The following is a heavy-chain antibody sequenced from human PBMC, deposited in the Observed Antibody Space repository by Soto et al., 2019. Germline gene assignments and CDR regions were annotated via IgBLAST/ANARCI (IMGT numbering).Heavy chain of an antibody. J-gene: IGHJ4*02. Sequence: ASVKVSCKASAYTFTGYGIIWVRQSPGQGLEWMGWINPYNGNTRYSQKLQGRVTMTTDTSTSTAYMELRSLRSDDTAMYYCARDRLGGDYPRFVDYWGQGTLVTVSS. V-gene: IGHV1-18*01. CDR1: AYTFTGYG. D-gene: IGHD4-17*01. CDR3: ARDRLGGDYPRFVDY. CDR2: INPYNGNT.